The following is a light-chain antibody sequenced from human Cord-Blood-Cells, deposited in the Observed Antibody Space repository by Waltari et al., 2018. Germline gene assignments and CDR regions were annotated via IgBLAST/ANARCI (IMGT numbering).Light chain of an antibody. Sequence: QSVLTQPPSVSAAPGQKVTISCSGSSSNIGNNYVSWYQQLPGTAPKLLIYDSKKRPSGIPGRSSGSKSGTSATLGITGLQTGDEADYYCGTWDSSLSAGVFGGGTKLTVL. CDR2: DSK. CDR1: SSNIGNNY. CDR3: GTWDSSLSAGV. J-gene: IGLJ3*02. V-gene: IGLV1-51*01.